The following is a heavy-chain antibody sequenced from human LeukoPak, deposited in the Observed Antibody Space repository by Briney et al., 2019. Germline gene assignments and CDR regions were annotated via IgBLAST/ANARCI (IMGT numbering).Heavy chain of an antibody. D-gene: IGHD1-26*01. CDR2: IYSGGST. V-gene: IGHV3-53*01. CDR1: GFTVSSNY. J-gene: IGHJ3*02. Sequence: GGSLRLSCAASGFTVSSNYMSWVRQAPGKGLEWVSVIYSGGSTYYADSVKGRFTISRDNSKNTLYLQMNSLRAEDTAVYYCARGLVGATTSAFDIWGQGTTVTVSS. CDR3: ARGLVGATTSAFDI.